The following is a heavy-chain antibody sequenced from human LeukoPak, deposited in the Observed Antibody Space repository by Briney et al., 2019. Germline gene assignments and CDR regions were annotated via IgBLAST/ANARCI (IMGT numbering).Heavy chain of an antibody. Sequence: ASVKVSCKASGYTFTSYYTHWVRQAPGQGLEWMGIINPSGGSTSYAQKFQGRVTMTRDTSTSTVYMELSSLRSEDTAVYYCARDVEYSSSLPNHDAFDIWGQGTMVTVSS. CDR3: ARDVEYSSSLPNHDAFDI. D-gene: IGHD6-6*01. CDR2: INPSGGST. V-gene: IGHV1-46*01. J-gene: IGHJ3*02. CDR1: GYTFTSYY.